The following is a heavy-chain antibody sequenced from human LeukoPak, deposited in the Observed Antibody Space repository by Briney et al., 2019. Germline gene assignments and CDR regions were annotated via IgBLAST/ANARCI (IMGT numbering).Heavy chain of an antibody. CDR2: ISSRGTTV. CDR3: ARVHAVCTTSTCYVANEDV. CDR1: GFTFSDYS. V-gene: IGHV3-48*02. D-gene: IGHD2-8*01. Sequence: GGSLRLSCEGSGFTFSDYSMNWVRQSPGKGLEWVSYISSRGTTVFYADSVKGRFTISRDNDRNSVFLEMNGLRDEDTATYYCARVHAVCTTSTCYVANEDVWGKGTTVIVS. J-gene: IGHJ6*03.